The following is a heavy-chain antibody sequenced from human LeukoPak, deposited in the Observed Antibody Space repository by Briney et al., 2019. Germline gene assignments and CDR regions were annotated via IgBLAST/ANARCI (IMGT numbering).Heavy chain of an antibody. J-gene: IGHJ4*02. Sequence: GGSLRLSCAASGFTVSSNYMSWVRQAPGKGLEWVSVIYSGGSTYYADSVKGRFTISRDNAKNTLYLQMNSLRAEDTAVYYCARDLSGSLDYWGQGTLVTVSS. D-gene: IGHD1-26*01. CDR1: GFTVSSNY. CDR2: IYSGGST. CDR3: ARDLSGSLDY. V-gene: IGHV3-66*01.